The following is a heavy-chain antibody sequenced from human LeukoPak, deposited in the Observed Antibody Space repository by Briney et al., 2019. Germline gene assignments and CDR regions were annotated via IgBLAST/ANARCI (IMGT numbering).Heavy chain of an antibody. CDR3: ARGWDTGYSYYGMDV. CDR2: VYHSGTT. Sequence: SETLSLTCTVSGGSISGYYWSWIRQSPGKGLEWIGFVYHSGTTTYSPSLKSRVTISVDTSNSQFSLELSSVTAADTAVYYCARGWDTGYSYYGMDVWGQGTTVTVSS. V-gene: IGHV4-59*01. J-gene: IGHJ6*02. D-gene: IGHD5-18*01. CDR1: GGSISGYY.